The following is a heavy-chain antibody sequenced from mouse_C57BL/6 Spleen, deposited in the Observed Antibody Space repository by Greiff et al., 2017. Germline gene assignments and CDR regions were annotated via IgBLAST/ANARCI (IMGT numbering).Heavy chain of an antibody. J-gene: IGHJ2*01. CDR3: ARGGRVSNYPLDY. CDR2: IHPNSGST. Sequence: VQLQQPGAELVKPGASVKLSCKASGYTFTSYWMHWVKQRPGQGLEWIGMIHPNSGSTNYNEKFKSKATLTVDKSSSTAYMQLSSLTSEDSAVYYCARGGRVSNYPLDYWGQGTTLTVSS. D-gene: IGHD2-5*01. CDR1: GYTFTSYW. V-gene: IGHV1-64*01.